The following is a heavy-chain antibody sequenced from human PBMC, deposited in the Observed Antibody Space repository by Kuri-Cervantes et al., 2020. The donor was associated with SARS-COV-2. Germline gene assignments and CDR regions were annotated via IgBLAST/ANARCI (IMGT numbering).Heavy chain of an antibody. Sequence: GGSLRLSCAASGFTFSSYGMHWVRQAPGKGLEYVSAISSKGGSTSYADSVKGRFTISRDNSKNTLYLQMSSLRAEDTALYYCVKDGPVDYYDSSGYYSQPEDAFDIWGQGTMVTVSS. V-gene: IGHV3-64D*06. CDR2: ISSKGGST. CDR1: GFTFSSYG. D-gene: IGHD3-22*01. CDR3: VKDGPVDYYDSSGYYSQPEDAFDI. J-gene: IGHJ3*02.